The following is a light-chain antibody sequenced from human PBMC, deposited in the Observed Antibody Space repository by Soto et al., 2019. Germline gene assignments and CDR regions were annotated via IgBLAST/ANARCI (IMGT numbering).Light chain of an antibody. CDR2: DAS. CDR1: QSISNW. Sequence: DIQMTQSPSTLSAFVGDRVTITCRASQSISNWLAWYQQKPGKAPKFLIYDASSLESGVPSRFSGSGSGTEFTLTISSLQPDDFAPYYCQQYNSFSLSFGGGTKVEI. V-gene: IGKV1-5*01. CDR3: QQYNSFSLS. J-gene: IGKJ4*01.